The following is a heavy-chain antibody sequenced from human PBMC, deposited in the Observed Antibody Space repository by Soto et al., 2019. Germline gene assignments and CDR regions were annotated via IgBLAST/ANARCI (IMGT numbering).Heavy chain of an antibody. CDR1: GFTFSSYA. Sequence: GGSLRLSCAASGFTFSSYAMNWVRQAPGKGLEWVSSISGSGDSTYYADSVKGRFTIPRENSNSTLSLQMNSLRAEDTAVYYCAKGLYSSGYLVFDFWGQGILVTVSS. D-gene: IGHD6-19*01. V-gene: IGHV3-23*01. J-gene: IGHJ4*02. CDR2: ISGSGDST. CDR3: AKGLYSSGYLVFDF.